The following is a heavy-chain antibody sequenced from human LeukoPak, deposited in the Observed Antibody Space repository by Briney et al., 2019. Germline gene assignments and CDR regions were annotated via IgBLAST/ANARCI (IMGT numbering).Heavy chain of an antibody. CDR2: INTDGTVT. CDR3: ATKQWLAPPPDS. J-gene: IGHJ4*02. V-gene: IGHV3-74*01. CDR1: AFTFGKYW. Sequence: GGSLRLSCAASAFTFGKYWTLSVRQAPGKGLESVSRINTDGTVTTYADSVKGRFTVSRDNADNTMFLQMNSVRDEDTAVYYCATKQWLAPPPDSWGQGTPVTVSS. D-gene: IGHD6-19*01.